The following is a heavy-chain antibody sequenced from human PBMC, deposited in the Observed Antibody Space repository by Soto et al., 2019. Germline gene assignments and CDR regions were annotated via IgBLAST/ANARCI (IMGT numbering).Heavy chain of an antibody. CDR2: IYHSGST. D-gene: IGHD3-3*01. CDR3: AGGYYDFWSGYYISYYYYYGMDV. CDR1: GGSIISSNW. J-gene: IGHJ6*02. Sequence: SETHSLTSAVSGGSIISSNWWSWVRQTPGKGLEWIGEIYHSGSTNYNPSLKSRVTISVDKSKNQFSLKLSSVTAADTAVYYCAGGYYDFWSGYYISYYYYYGMDVWGQGTTVTVS. V-gene: IGHV4-4*02.